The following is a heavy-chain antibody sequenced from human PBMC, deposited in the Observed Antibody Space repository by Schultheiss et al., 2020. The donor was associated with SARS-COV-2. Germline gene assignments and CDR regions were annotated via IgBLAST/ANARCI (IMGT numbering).Heavy chain of an antibody. CDR2: ISYDGSNK. J-gene: IGHJ4*02. D-gene: IGHD1-26*01. CDR3: ARDQLGANFDY. Sequence: GGSLRLSCAASGFTFSSYAMSWVRQAPGKGLEWVAVISYDGSNKYYADSVKGRFTISRDNSKNTLYLQMNSLRAEDTAVYYCARDQLGANFDYWGQGTLVTVSS. V-gene: IGHV3-30*01. CDR1: GFTFSSYA.